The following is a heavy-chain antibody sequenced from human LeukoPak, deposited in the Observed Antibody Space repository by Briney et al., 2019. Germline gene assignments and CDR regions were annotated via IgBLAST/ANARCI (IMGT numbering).Heavy chain of an antibody. J-gene: IGHJ3*02. V-gene: IGHV3-11*01. CDR2: ISRTGSDI. CDR3: AKSSYSAAVPDAFDI. Sequence: GGSLRLSCAASGFTFGDYYMNWIRQAPGKGLEWVSYISRTGSDIQYADSVRGRFTISRDSSKNTLYLQMNSLRAEDTAVYYCAKSSYSAAVPDAFDIWGQGTMVTVSS. CDR1: GFTFGDYY. D-gene: IGHD6-13*01.